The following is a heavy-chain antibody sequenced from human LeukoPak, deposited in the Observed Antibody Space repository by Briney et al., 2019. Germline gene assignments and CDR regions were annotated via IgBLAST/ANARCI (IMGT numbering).Heavy chain of an antibody. Sequence: SETLSLTCTVSGGSISSYYWSWIRQPPGKGLEWIGYIYYSGSTNYNPFLKSRVTISVDTSKNQFSLKLSSVTAADTAVYYCARQEMATVFDYWGQGTLVTVSS. V-gene: IGHV4-59*08. CDR2: IYYSGST. CDR1: GGSISSYY. J-gene: IGHJ4*02. D-gene: IGHD5-24*01. CDR3: ARQEMATVFDY.